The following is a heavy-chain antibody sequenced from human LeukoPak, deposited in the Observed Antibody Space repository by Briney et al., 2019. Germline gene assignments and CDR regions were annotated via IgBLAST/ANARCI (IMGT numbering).Heavy chain of an antibody. CDR3: ARDVDPIAVAGTGKDY. V-gene: IGHV1-18*01. D-gene: IGHD6-19*01. CDR2: ISAYNGNT. J-gene: IGHJ4*02. CDR1: GYTFTSYG. Sequence: ASVKVSRKASGYTFTSYGISWVRQAPGQGLEWVGWISAYNGNTNYAQKLQGRVTMTTDTSTSTAYMELRSLRSDDTAVYYCARDVDPIAVAGTGKDYWGQGTLVTVSS.